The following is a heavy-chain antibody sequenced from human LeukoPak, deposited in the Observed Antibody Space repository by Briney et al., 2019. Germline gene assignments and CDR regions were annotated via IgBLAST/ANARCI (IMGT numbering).Heavy chain of an antibody. V-gene: IGHV4-39*01. J-gene: IGHJ4*02. CDR1: GGSISSSSYY. CDR3: ARPLNYDILTGYGY. Sequence: ASETLSLTCTDSGGSISSSSYYWGWIRQPPGKGLEWIGSIYYSGSTYYNPSLKSRVTISVDTSKNQFSLKLSSVTAADTAVYYCARPLNYDILTGYGYWGQGTLVTVSP. CDR2: IYYSGST. D-gene: IGHD3-9*01.